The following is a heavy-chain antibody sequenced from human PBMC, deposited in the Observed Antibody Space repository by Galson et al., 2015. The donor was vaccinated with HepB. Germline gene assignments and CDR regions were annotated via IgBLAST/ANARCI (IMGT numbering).Heavy chain of an antibody. CDR1: GYTLTSFY. J-gene: IGHJ5*02. CDR3: ARQQLANLNWFDP. CDR2: INPSGGRT. V-gene: IGHV1-46*03. Sequence: SVKVSCKASGYTLTSFYMHWVRQAPGQGLEWMGLINPSGGRTNYAQNFQGRVTMTRDTSTSTVYMELSSLRFEDTAVYYCARQQLANLNWFDPWGQGTLVTVSS. D-gene: IGHD6-13*01.